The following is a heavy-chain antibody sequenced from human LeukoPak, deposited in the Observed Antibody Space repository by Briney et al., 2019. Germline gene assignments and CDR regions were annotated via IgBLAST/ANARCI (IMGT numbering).Heavy chain of an antibody. CDR3: ARGGDYGSFDY. D-gene: IGHD4-17*01. Sequence: GGSLRLSCVASGFIFSNNWMSWVRQAPGKGLEWVAHIRQDGNDKYYVDSVKGRFTISRDTAKNSLHLQMNSLRAEDTAVYYCARGGDYGSFDYWGLGTLVIVSS. J-gene: IGHJ4*02. V-gene: IGHV3-7*01. CDR1: GFIFSNNW. CDR2: IRQDGNDK.